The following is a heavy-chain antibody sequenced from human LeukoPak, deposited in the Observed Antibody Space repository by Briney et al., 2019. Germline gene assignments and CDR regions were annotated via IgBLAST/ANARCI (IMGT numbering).Heavy chain of an antibody. CDR1: GFTFSSYS. CDR3: ATIAAAVGGFDY. Sequence: GGSLRLSCAASGFTFSSYSMNWVRQAPGKGLEWVSSISSSSSYIYYADSVKGRFIISRDNAKNSLYLQMNSLRAEDTAVYYCATIAAAVGGFDYWGQGTLVTVSS. CDR2: ISSSSSYI. V-gene: IGHV3-21*01. J-gene: IGHJ4*02. D-gene: IGHD6-13*01.